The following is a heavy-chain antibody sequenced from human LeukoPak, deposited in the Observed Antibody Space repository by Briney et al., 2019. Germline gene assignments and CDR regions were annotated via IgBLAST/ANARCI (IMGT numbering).Heavy chain of an antibody. V-gene: IGHV4-59*01. CDR3: ARVTNWNDGTGNWFDP. J-gene: IGHJ5*02. CDR1: GGSISSYY. CDR2: IYYSGST. D-gene: IGHD1-1*01. Sequence: SETLSLTCTVSGGSISSYYWSWIRQPPGKGLEWIGYIYYSGSTNYNPSLKSRVTISVDTSKNQFSLKLSSVTAADTAVYYCARVTNWNDGTGNWFDPWGQGTLVTVSS.